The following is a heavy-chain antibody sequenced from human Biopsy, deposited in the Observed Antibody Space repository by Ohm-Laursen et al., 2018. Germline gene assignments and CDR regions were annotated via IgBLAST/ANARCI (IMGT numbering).Heavy chain of an antibody. D-gene: IGHD6-19*01. CDR1: GFPFTGFS. V-gene: IGHV4-34*01. CDR2: INHSGST. CDR3: ARGRLRAVARFDY. J-gene: IGHJ4*02. Sequence: LSCAASGFPFTGFSMDWVRQPPGKGLEWIGEINHSGSTNYNPSLKSRVTISADTSKNQFSLKLSSVTAADTAVYYCARGRLRAVARFDYWGQGTLVTVSS.